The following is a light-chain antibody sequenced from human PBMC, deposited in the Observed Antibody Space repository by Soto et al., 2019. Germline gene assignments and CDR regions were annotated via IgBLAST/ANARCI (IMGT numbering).Light chain of an antibody. CDR2: GAS. J-gene: IGKJ2*01. V-gene: IGKV3-20*01. CDR3: QQYGLSPPYT. Sequence: EIVLTQSPGTLSLSPGERATLSCRASQSVSSSYLAWYQQKAGQAPRLLIYGASSRATGIPDRFSSSGSGTDFTLTSSRLETEDFAVYYCQQYGLSPPYTFGQMTKLEIK. CDR1: QSVSSSY.